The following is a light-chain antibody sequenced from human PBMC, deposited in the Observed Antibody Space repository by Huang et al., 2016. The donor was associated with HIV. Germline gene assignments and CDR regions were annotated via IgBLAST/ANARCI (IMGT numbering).Light chain of an antibody. CDR1: QSLLHSNGKNY. Sequence: ENVMTLSPLSLPVTPGEPASISCRSSQSLLHSNGKNYLDWYLQKPGQSPHLLIYLGSNRASGVPDRFSGSGSGTDFTLRISRVEAEDVGVYYCMQALNTPYTFGQGTKLEI. CDR2: LGS. CDR3: MQALNTPYT. V-gene: IGKV2-28*01. J-gene: IGKJ2*01.